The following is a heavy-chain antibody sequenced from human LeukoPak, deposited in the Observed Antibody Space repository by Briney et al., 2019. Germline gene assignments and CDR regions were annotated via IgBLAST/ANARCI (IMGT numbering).Heavy chain of an antibody. V-gene: IGHV3-74*01. CDR1: GLTFSSHW. CDR2: ITNDGSST. J-gene: IGHJ3*02. D-gene: IGHD4-17*01. CDR3: AKASNPSVTTLPFDI. Sequence: GGSLRLSCAASGLTFSSHWMHWVRQAPGKGLVWVSRITNDGSSTTYADSVKGRFTISRDNAKNTLYLQVNSLRAEDTAVYYCAKASNPSVTTLPFDIWGQGTMVTVSS.